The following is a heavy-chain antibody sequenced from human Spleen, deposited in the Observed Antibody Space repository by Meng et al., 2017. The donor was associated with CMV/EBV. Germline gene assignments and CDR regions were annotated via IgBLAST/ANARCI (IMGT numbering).Heavy chain of an antibody. J-gene: IGHJ4*02. CDR2: ISSSGSSI. V-gene: IGHV3-11*04. CDR1: GFTFSDYY. Sequence: GESLKISCAASGFTFSDYYMSWIRQAPGKGLEWVSYISSSGSSIYYADSVKGRFTISRDNAKNSLYLQMSSLRAEDTAVYYCARFSGSSHYYDSSGHDYWGQGTLVTVSS. D-gene: IGHD3-22*01. CDR3: ARFSGSSHYYDSSGHDY.